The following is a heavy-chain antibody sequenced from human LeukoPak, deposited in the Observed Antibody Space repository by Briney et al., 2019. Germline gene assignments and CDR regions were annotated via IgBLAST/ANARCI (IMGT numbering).Heavy chain of an antibody. CDR3: ANLPPGPFDY. J-gene: IGHJ4*02. D-gene: IGHD1-1*01. CDR2: ISGSGGST. V-gene: IGHV3-23*01. CDR1: GFTFSSHV. Sequence: GGSLRLSCAAFGFTFSSHVMNWVRQAPGKGLEWVSGISGSGGSTYYADSVKGRFTISRDNSKNTLYLQMNSLRAEDTAVYYCANLPPGPFDYWGQGTLVTVSS.